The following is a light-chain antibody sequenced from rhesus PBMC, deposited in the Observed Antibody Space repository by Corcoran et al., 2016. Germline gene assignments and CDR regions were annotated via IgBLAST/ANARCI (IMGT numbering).Light chain of an antibody. V-gene: IGKV1-21*01. CDR3: QQYESAPPT. J-gene: IGKJ1*01. Sequence: DIQMTQSPSSLSASVGDRVTITCRASQGISSWLAWYQQKPGKAPNLLIYKASSLQSGAPSRFSGTGSGTDFTLTIRSLQPADFATYYCQQYESAPPTFGQETKVEIK. CDR1: QGISSW. CDR2: KAS.